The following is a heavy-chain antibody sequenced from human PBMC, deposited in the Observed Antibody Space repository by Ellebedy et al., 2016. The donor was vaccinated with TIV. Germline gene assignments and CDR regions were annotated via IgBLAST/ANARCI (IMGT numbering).Heavy chain of an antibody. Sequence: GGSLRLXXAASGFTFSSYAMAWVRQAPGKGLEWVTSIAGSGGRTASADSVKGRFTTSRDNSKNALYLQMNSLRAEDTAVYYCAKALVETGARSGMDVWGQGTTVTVSS. D-gene: IGHD7-27*01. J-gene: IGHJ6*02. V-gene: IGHV3-23*01. CDR3: AKALVETGARSGMDV. CDR1: GFTFSSYA. CDR2: IAGSGGRT.